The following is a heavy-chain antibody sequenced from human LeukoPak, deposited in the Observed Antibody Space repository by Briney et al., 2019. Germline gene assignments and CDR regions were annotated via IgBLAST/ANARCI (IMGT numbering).Heavy chain of an antibody. V-gene: IGHV4-59*01. CDR1: GGSISSYY. D-gene: IGHD4-23*01. CDR3: ARDGGGNSYAFDF. CDR2: IYYCGST. J-gene: IGHJ3*01. Sequence: PSETLSLTCTVSGGSISSYYWSWIRQPPGKGLEWIGYIYYCGSTKYNPSLKSRVTISVDTSNNQFSLNLNSVTAADTAVYYCARDGGGNSYAFDFWGQGTMVTVSS.